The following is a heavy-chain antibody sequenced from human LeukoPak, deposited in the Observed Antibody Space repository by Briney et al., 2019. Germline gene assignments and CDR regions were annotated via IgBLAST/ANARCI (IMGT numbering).Heavy chain of an antibody. D-gene: IGHD3-22*01. CDR2: IYHSGST. J-gene: IGHJ2*01. V-gene: IGHV4-59*01. CDR3: ARNQHSYDSSGPGYWYFDL. CDR1: DGSISSYY. Sequence: SVTLSLTCTVSDGSISSYYWSWIRQPPGKGLEWIGYIYHSGSTNYNPSLKSRVTISVDTSKNEFSLKLSSVTAADTAMYYCARNQHSYDSSGPGYWYFDLWGRGTLVTVSS.